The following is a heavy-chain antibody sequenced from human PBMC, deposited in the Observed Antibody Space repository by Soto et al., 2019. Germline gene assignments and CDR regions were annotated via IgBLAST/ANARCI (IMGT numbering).Heavy chain of an antibody. Sequence: QLQLQESGSGLVKPSQTLSLTCAVSGGSISSGGYSWSWIRQPPGKGLEWIGYIYHSGSTYYNPSLKSRVTISVDRPKNQFSLKLSSVTAADTAVYYCAGGGYDSSGYSLDAFDIWGQGTMVTVSS. CDR1: GGSISSGGYS. CDR2: IYHSGST. D-gene: IGHD3-22*01. V-gene: IGHV4-30-2*01. CDR3: AGGGYDSSGYSLDAFDI. J-gene: IGHJ3*02.